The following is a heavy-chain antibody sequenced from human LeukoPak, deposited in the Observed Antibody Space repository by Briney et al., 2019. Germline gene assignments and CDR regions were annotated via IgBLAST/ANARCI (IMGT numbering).Heavy chain of an antibody. V-gene: IGHV3-64D*09. Sequence: GGSLRLSCSASGFTFSSYAMHWVRQAPGKGLEYVSVICSDGVSTSYPYSVKGSFTISTDNSKNPLYLQMSSLRAEDTAVYYCVKVASVTTFGGTFYYWGQGTLVTVSS. J-gene: IGHJ4*02. CDR3: VKVASVTTFGGTFYY. CDR2: ICSDGVST. D-gene: IGHD3-16*01. CDR1: GFTFSSYA.